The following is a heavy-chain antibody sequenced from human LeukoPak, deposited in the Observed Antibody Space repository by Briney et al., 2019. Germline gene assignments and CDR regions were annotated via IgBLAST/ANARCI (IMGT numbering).Heavy chain of an antibody. D-gene: IGHD1-26*01. Sequence: GASVKVSCKASGYTFTSYGTSWVRQAPEQGLEWMGWISAYNGNTNYAQKLQGRVTMTTDTSTSTAYMELRSLRSDDTAVYYCARRSGSYAPTPADYWGQGTLVTVSS. CDR1: GYTFTSYG. V-gene: IGHV1-18*01. J-gene: IGHJ4*02. CDR2: ISAYNGNT. CDR3: ARRSGSYAPTPADY.